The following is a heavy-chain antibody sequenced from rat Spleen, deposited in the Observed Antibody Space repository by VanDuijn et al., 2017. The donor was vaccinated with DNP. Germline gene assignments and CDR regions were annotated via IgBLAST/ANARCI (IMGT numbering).Heavy chain of an antibody. CDR2: IQSGGST. D-gene: IGHD1-10*01. J-gene: IGHJ2*01. Sequence: QVQLKESGPGLVQPSQTLSLTCTVSGFSLTSYHVHWVRQPPGKGLVWMGRIQSGGSTDYNSALKSRLRISRDTSKSQVFLKMNSVQTEDTARYFWARTTHYWGQGVMVTVSS. V-gene: IGHV2-27*01. CDR3: ARTTHY. CDR1: GFSLTSYH.